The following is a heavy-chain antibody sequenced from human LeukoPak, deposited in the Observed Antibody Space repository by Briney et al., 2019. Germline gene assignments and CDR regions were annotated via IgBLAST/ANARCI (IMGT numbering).Heavy chain of an antibody. Sequence: SETLSLTCAVYDGSFSGYYWSWIRQPPGKGLEWIGEINHSGSTNYNPSLKSRDTISVDTSKNQFSLKLSSVTAADTAVYYCARFWGIAAAGTAFDYWGQGTLVTVSS. V-gene: IGHV4-34*01. CDR1: DGSFSGYY. J-gene: IGHJ4*02. CDR3: ARFWGIAAAGTAFDY. D-gene: IGHD6-13*01. CDR2: INHSGST.